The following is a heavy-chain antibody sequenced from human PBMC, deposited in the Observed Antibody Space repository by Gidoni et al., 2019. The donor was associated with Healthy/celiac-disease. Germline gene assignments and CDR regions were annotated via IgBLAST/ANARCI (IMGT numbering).Heavy chain of an antibody. Sequence: QVQLVQSGDEVKKPGASEKASCKASGYTFTSYAMHWVRQAPGQRLEGLGWINAGNGNTKYSPNVHGRFTIPRDTSASTAYLELSSLISEDTAVYYCASNIGRFWSGYDDAFDIWGQGTMVTVSS. D-gene: IGHD3-3*01. CDR3: ASNIGRFWSGYDDAFDI. CDR2: INAGNGNT. CDR1: GYTFTSYA. J-gene: IGHJ3*02. V-gene: IGHV1-3*01.